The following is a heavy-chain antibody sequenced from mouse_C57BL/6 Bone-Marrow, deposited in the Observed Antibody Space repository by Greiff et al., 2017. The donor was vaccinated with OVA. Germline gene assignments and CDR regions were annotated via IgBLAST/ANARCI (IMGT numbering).Heavy chain of an antibody. CDR1: GFNIKDDY. CDR2: IDPENGDT. CDR3: TLYYYGTY. J-gene: IGHJ3*01. D-gene: IGHD1-1*01. V-gene: IGHV14-4*01. Sequence: EVQLQQSGAELVRPGAVVKLSCTASGFNIKDDYMHWVKQRPEQGLEWIGWIDPENGDTEYASKFQGKATITADTSSNTAYLQLSSLTSEDTAVYYCTLYYYGTYWGQGTLVTVSA.